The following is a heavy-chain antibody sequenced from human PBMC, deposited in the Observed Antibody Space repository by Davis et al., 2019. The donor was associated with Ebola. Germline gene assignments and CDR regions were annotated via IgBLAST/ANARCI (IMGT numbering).Heavy chain of an antibody. CDR3: TRHVSSSGPLRLGMDV. J-gene: IGHJ6*02. CDR2: IRSKANSYAT. V-gene: IGHV3-73*01. CDR1: GFTFSGSA. Sequence: KISCAASGFTFSGSAMHWVRQASGKGLEWVGRIRSKANSYATAYAASVKGRFTISRDDSKNTAYLQMNSLKTEDTAVYYCTRHVSSSGPLRLGMDVWGQGTTVTVSS. D-gene: IGHD3-22*01.